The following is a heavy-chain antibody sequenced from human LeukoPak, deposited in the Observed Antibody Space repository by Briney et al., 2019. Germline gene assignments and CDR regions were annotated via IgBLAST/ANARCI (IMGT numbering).Heavy chain of an antibody. CDR1: GASINTYS. V-gene: IGHV4-4*07. J-gene: IGHJ5*02. CDR2: IYPSGNT. D-gene: IGHD2-2*01. Sequence: RPSETLSLTCTVSGASINTYSWTWIRQPAGKGLEWIGRIYPSGNTNYSPSLKSRLTMSIDTSKSQFSPNLSSVTAADTAVYYCARDLDLRYCSIATCSGNWFDPWGQGTLVTVSS. CDR3: ARDLDLRYCSIATCSGNWFDP.